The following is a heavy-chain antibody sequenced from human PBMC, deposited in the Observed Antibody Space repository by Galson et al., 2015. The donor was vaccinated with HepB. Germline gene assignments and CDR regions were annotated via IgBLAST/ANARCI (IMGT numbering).Heavy chain of an antibody. CDR2: ISASGGKT. CDR3: TRDSGWESAY. D-gene: IGHD3-10*01. CDR1: GFIVDGSG. Sequence: SLRLSCAASGFIVDGSGMSWVRQAPGKGLEWVSGISASGGKTNYAESVKGRFTMSRGNFQNTVYLQMNSLRGDDSALYYCTRDSGWESAYWGQGTLVTVSS. V-gene: IGHV3-23*01. J-gene: IGHJ4*02.